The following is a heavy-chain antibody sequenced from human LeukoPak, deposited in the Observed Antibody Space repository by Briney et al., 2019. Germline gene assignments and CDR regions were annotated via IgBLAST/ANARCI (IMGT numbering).Heavy chain of an antibody. D-gene: IGHD2-15*01. CDR1: GFTFSSYG. J-gene: IGHJ4*02. CDR3: ARLAGSYYFDY. V-gene: IGHV3-33*01. Sequence: PGTSLRLSCAASGFTFSSYGMHWVRQAPGKGLEWVAIIWYDGNDDNYADSVKGRFTISRDNSKNTLYLQMNSLRAEDTAVYYCARLAGSYYFDYWGQGTLVTVSS. CDR2: IWYDGNDD.